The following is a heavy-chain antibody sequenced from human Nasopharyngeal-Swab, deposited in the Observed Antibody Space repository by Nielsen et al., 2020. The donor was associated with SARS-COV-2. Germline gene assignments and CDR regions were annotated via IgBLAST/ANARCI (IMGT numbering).Heavy chain of an antibody. J-gene: IGHJ6*03. CDR2: IIPIFGTA. CDR3: AKDLFSYGETYYMDV. Sequence: WVRQAPGQGLEWMGGIIPIFGTANYAQKFQGRVTITADKSTSTAYMELSSLRAEDTAVYYCAKDLFSYGETYYMDVWGKGTTVTVSS. V-gene: IGHV1-69*06. D-gene: IGHD4-17*01.